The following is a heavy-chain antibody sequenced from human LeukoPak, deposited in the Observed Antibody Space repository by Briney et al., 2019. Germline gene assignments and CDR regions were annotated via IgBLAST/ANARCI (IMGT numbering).Heavy chain of an antibody. CDR2: IWYDGSNK. Sequence: GGSLRLSCAASGFTFSSYGMHWVRQAPVKGLEWVAVIWYDGSNKYYADSVKGRFTISRDNSKNTLYLQMNSLRAEDTAVYYCARRGVVVTTRTVNSDAFDIWGQGTMVTVSS. D-gene: IGHD2-21*02. J-gene: IGHJ3*02. CDR1: GFTFSSYG. CDR3: ARRGVVVTTRTVNSDAFDI. V-gene: IGHV3-33*01.